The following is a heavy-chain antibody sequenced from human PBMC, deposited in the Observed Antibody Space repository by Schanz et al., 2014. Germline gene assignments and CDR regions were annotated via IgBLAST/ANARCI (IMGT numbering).Heavy chain of an antibody. CDR1: GFTFSNSD. J-gene: IGHJ4*02. CDR2: IGYLGDT. D-gene: IGHD4-17*01. Sequence: EVQLVESGGGLVQPGGSLRLSCAASGFTFSNSDMHWVRQGTGKGLEWVSTIGYLGDTYYPDSVRGRFTISRDRFQNTLYLRMSSLRAEDTAVYYCARPRFDYGEVDYWGQGTLVTVSS. CDR3: ARPRFDYGEVDY. V-gene: IGHV3-13*01.